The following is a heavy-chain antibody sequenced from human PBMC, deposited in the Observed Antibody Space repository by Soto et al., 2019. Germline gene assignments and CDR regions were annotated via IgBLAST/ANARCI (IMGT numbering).Heavy chain of an antibody. CDR1: GFTFSGLY. CDR2: IDSSGVKK. J-gene: IGHJ4*02. CDR3: ARDRGAVTGDYFYY. D-gene: IGHD6-19*01. V-gene: IGHV3-11*01. Sequence: QVQLTESGGGLVKPGGSLRLSCAASGFTFSGLYMSWIRQAPGKGLEWVSCIDSSGVKKYYAESVKGRFTISRDNAKNSLYLQMNSLRAEDTAVYYCARDRGAVTGDYFYYWGQGTLVTVSS.